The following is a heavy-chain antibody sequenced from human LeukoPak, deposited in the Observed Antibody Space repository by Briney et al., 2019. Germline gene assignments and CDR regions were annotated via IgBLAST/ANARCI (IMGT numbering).Heavy chain of an antibody. CDR3: ARERYRLQQLRPWYFDL. CDR1: GYTFTSYY. V-gene: IGHV1-46*01. Sequence: ASVKVSCKASGYTFTSYYMHWVRQAPGQGLEWMGVINPSGGSTSYAQKFQGRVTMTRDTSTSTVYMELSSLRAEDTAVYYCARERYRLQQLRPWYFDLWGRGTLVTVSS. J-gene: IGHJ2*01. D-gene: IGHD6-13*01. CDR2: INPSGGST.